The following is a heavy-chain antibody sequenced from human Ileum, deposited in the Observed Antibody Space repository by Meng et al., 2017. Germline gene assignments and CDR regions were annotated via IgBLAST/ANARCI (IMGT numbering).Heavy chain of an antibody. Sequence: GESLKISCAASGFTFSSYWMSCVRQAPGKGLEWVANIKQDGSEKYYVDSVKGRFTISRDNAKNSLYLQMNSLRAEDTAVYYCARRIAASGTGGNFDYWGQGTLVTVSS. J-gene: IGHJ4*02. V-gene: IGHV3-7*01. CDR3: ARRIAASGTGGNFDY. CDR2: IKQDGSEK. CDR1: GFTFSSYW. D-gene: IGHD6-13*01.